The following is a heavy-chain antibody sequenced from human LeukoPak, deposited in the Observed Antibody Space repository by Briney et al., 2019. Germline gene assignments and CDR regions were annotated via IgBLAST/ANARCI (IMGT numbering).Heavy chain of an antibody. D-gene: IGHD5-12*01. CDR2: IYYSGST. J-gene: IGHJ2*01. CDR3: ARVASSGYDFRGYFDV. Sequence: RPSETLSLTCTVSGGSISSGDYYWSWIRQPPGKGLEWIGYIYYSGSTNYNPSLKSRVTISLDTSKNQFSLKLSSVTAADTAVYYCARVASSGYDFRGYFDVWGRGTLVTVSS. V-gene: IGHV4-61*08. CDR1: GGSISSGDYY.